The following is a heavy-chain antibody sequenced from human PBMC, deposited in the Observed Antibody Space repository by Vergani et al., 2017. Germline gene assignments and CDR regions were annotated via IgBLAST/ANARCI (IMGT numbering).Heavy chain of an antibody. Sequence: QVQLVQSGAEVKKPGASVKVSCKASGYTFTGYYMHWVRQAPGQGLEWMGWINPNSGGTNYARKFQGRVTMTRDTSISTAYMEMSRLRSDDTAVYYWASTGGYCSSTSCYDGYYYYYGMDVWGQGTTVTVSS. D-gene: IGHD2-2*01. CDR2: INPNSGGT. J-gene: IGHJ6*02. V-gene: IGHV1-2*02. CDR3: ASTGGYCSSTSCYDGYYYYYGMDV. CDR1: GYTFTGYY.